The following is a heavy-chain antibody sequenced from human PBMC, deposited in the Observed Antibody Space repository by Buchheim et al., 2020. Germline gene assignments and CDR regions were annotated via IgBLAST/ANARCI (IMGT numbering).Heavy chain of an antibody. CDR3: ARNTIVALLYWYFDL. CDR2: LYYSGST. J-gene: IGHJ2*01. V-gene: IGHV4-39*01. CDR1: GDSINSSSYS. Sequence: QLQLQESGPGLVKPSETLSLTCTVSGDSINSSSYSWGWLRQPPGKGPEWIGSLYYSGSTYYNPSPKSRSTISVDTSKSQFSLRLSSVTAADTAVYYCARNTIVALLYWYFDLWGRGTL. D-gene: IGHD2-21*01.